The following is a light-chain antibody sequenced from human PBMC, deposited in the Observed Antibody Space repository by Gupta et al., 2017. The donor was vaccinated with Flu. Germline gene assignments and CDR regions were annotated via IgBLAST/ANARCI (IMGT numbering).Light chain of an antibody. CDR3: AAWDDSLSGHYV. J-gene: IGLJ1*01. V-gene: IGLV1-47*01. Sequence: QSVLTQPPSASATPAQRVTISCSGSSSNIGSNYVYSYQQLPEPAPKLHIYRNNQRPSGVPDRFSGSKSGTSASLAISGLRSEDEADYYCAAWDDSLSGHYVFGTGTKVTVL. CDR2: RNN. CDR1: SSNIGSNY.